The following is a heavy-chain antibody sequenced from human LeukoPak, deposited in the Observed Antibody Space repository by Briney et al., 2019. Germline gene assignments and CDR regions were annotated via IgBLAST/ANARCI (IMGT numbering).Heavy chain of an antibody. CDR3: TRALGQPYYDFWSGYYIADY. Sequence: GGSLRLSCTASGFTFGDYAMSWFRQAPGKGLEWVGLIRSKAYGGTTEYAASVKGRFTISRDDSKSIAYLQMNSLKTEDTAVYYCTRALGQPYYDFWSGYYIADYWGQGTLVTVSS. V-gene: IGHV3-49*03. CDR1: GFTFGDYA. J-gene: IGHJ4*02. D-gene: IGHD3-3*01. CDR2: IRSKAYGGTT.